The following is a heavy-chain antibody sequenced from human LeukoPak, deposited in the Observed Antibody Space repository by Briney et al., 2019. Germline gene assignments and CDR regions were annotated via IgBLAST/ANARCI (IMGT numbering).Heavy chain of an antibody. CDR3: ARGRIMITFGGVIARGGFDY. CDR2: IYHSGST. CDR1: GGSISSSNW. V-gene: IGHV4-4*02. Sequence: PSETLSLTCAVSGGSISSSNWWSWVRQPPGKGLEWIGEIYHSGSTNYNPSLKSRVTISVDKSKNQFSLKLSSVTAADTAVYYCARGRIMITFGGVIARGGFDYWGQGTLVTVSS. J-gene: IGHJ4*02. D-gene: IGHD3-16*02.